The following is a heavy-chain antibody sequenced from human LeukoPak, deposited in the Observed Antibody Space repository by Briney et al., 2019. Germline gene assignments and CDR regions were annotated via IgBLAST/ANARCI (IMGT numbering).Heavy chain of an antibody. CDR2: IYYSGST. Sequence: SETLSLTCTVSGGSISSGGYYWSWIRQHPGKGLEWIGYIYYSGSTYYNSSLMSRVTISVDTSKNQFSLKLSSVTAADTAVYYCARVPTQYYFDYWGQGTLVTVSS. V-gene: IGHV4-31*03. J-gene: IGHJ4*02. CDR3: ARVPTQYYFDY. CDR1: GGSISSGGYY.